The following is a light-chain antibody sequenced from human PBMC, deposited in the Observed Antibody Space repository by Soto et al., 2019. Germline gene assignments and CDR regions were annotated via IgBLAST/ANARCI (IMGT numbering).Light chain of an antibody. CDR1: EDISTW. CDR2: AAS. CDR3: QQANSFPFT. Sequence: DIHMTQSPSSVSASVGNRVTITCRSSEDISTWLAWYQQKPGKAPKLLIYAASSLQSGVPSRLRGSGSGTDFTLTISSLKPEDFETYYCQQANSFPFTFGQGTRLEIK. J-gene: IGKJ5*01. V-gene: IGKV1-12*02.